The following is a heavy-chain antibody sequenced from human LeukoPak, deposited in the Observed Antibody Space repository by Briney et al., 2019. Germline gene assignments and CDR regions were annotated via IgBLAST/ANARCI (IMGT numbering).Heavy chain of an antibody. D-gene: IGHD3-10*01. J-gene: IGHJ3*01. CDR3: ASAFFGELGLHAFDV. CDR2: IYYSGNT. V-gene: IGHV4-59*08. CDR1: GGSISTYY. Sequence: SETLSLTCSVSGGSISTYYWSWIRQPPGKGLEWIGYIYYSGNTNYNPSLKSRVTISVDTSKIQFSLKLSSVTAADTAVYYCASAFFGELGLHAFDVWGQGTMVTVSS.